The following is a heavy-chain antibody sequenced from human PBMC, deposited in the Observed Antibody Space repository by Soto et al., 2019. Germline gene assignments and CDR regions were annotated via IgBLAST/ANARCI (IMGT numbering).Heavy chain of an antibody. CDR1: GCTFSSYA. CDR2: IIPIFGTA. CDR3: ASGLVGSYGYFDY. D-gene: IGHD5-18*01. J-gene: IGHJ4*02. V-gene: IGHV1-69*13. Sequence: GASVKVSCKASGCTFSSYAISCVRQAPGQGLEWMGGIIPIFGTANYAQKFQGRVTITADESTSTAYMELSSLRSEDTAVYYCASGLVGSYGYFDYWGQGTLVTVSS.